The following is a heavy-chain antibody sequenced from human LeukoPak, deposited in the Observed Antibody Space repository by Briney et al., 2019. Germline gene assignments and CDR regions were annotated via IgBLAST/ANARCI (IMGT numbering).Heavy chain of an antibody. J-gene: IGHJ4*02. CDR2: IYYSGST. CDR3: ARGQRGGLYDSSCFDC. CDR1: GGSISSCSYY. Sequence: SETLSLTCTVSGGSISSCSYYWGWIRQPPGKGVEWVVNIYYSGSTYYNPSLKSRLTIYVDTSKNQFSLKLSSVTAADTAVYYCARGQRGGLYDSSCFDCWGQGTLVTVSS. D-gene: IGHD3-22*01. V-gene: IGHV4-39*01.